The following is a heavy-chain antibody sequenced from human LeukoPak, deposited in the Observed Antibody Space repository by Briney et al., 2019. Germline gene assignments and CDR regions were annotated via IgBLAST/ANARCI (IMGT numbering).Heavy chain of an antibody. V-gene: IGHV3-23*01. Sequence: GGSLRLSCAASGFTFSSYAVTWVRQAPGRGLEWVATISHSSGSTYYADSVKGRVTISRDNSKSTLYLQMNSLRVDDTAVYYCARDPQRREFDYWGQGTLVTVSS. CDR2: ISHSSGST. CDR3: ARDPQRREFDY. CDR1: GFTFSSYA. D-gene: IGHD1-26*01. J-gene: IGHJ4*02.